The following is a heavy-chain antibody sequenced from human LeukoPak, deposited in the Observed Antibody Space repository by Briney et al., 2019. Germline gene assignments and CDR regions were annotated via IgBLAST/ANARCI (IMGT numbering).Heavy chain of an antibody. CDR1: GGSFSGYY. Sequence: SETLSLTCAVYGGSFSGYYWSWIRQPPGKGLEWIGEINHSGSTNYNPSLKSRVTISVDTSKNQFSLKLSSVTAADMAVYYCARVRRNYGSGTRGLMDVWGQGTTVTVSS. CDR3: ARVRRNYGSGTRGLMDV. V-gene: IGHV4-34*01. J-gene: IGHJ6*02. D-gene: IGHD3-10*01. CDR2: INHSGST.